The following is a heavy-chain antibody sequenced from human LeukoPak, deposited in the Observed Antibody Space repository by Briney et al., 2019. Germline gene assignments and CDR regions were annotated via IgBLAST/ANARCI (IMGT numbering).Heavy chain of an antibody. CDR3: ASTGSGYDSHYYYYYMDV. CDR2: INHSGST. CDR1: GGSFSGYY. V-gene: IGHV4-34*01. D-gene: IGHD5-12*01. J-gene: IGHJ6*03. Sequence: PSETLSLTCAVYGGSFSGYYWSWIRQPPGKGLEWIGEINHSGSTNYNPSLKSRVTISVDTSKNQFSLKLSSVTAADTAVYYCASTGSGYDSHYYYYYMDVWGKGTTVTISS.